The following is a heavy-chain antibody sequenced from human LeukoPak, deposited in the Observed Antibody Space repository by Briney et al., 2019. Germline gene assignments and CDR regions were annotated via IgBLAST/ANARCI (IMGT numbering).Heavy chain of an antibody. CDR3: ARHPSPQYYYDSSGYGAFDI. V-gene: IGHV4-30-4*01. Sequence: SETLSLTCTVSGCSISSGDYYWSWIRQPPGKGLEWIGYIYCSGSTYYNPSLNRRVTISVDTSKNQFSLKLSSVTAAHTALYYCARHPSPQYYYDSSGYGAFDIWGQGTMVTVSS. D-gene: IGHD3-22*01. CDR2: IYCSGST. J-gene: IGHJ3*02. CDR1: GCSISSGDYY.